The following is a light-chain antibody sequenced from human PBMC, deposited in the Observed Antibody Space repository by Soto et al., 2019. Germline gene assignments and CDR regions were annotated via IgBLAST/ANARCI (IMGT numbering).Light chain of an antibody. CDR2: GAS. Sequence: EIVLAQSPGTLSLSPGERATLSCRASQSVSSSHLAWYQQKPGQAPRLLIYGASSRATGIPDRFSGSGSGTDFTLTISRLEPEDFAVYYCQQYGSSPPGFGPGTKVDIK. J-gene: IGKJ3*01. V-gene: IGKV3-20*01. CDR1: QSVSSSH. CDR3: QQYGSSPPG.